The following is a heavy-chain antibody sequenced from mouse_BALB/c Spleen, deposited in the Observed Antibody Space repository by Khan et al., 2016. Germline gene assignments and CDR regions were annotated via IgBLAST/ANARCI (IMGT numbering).Heavy chain of an antibody. D-gene: IGHD2-13*01. CDR3: ARTGDYPYYAMDY. J-gene: IGHJ4*01. CDR2: INTNTGEP. V-gene: IGHV9-3*02. CDR1: EYTFTNYG. Sequence: QIQLVQSGPELKKPGETVKISCKASEYTFTNYGMNWVKQAPGKGLKWMGWINTNTGEPNYAEEFKGRFAFSLEASDSTAYLQINNLKHEDSATDFCARTGDYPYYAMDYWGQGTSVTVSS.